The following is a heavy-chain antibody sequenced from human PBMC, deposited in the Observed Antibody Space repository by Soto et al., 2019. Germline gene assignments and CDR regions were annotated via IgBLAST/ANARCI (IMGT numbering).Heavy chain of an antibody. CDR3: ARHTTICSGGSCYFRPCMDV. D-gene: IGHD2-15*01. V-gene: IGHV5-51*01. CDR2: IYPGDSDT. J-gene: IGHJ6*02. CDR1: GYSFTSYW. Sequence: GESLKICCKGSGYSFTSYWIGWVRQMPGKGLEWMGIIYPGDSDTRYSPSFQGQVTISAAKSISTAYLQWSSLKASDTAMYYCARHTTICSGGSCYFRPCMDVWGQGTTVTVSS.